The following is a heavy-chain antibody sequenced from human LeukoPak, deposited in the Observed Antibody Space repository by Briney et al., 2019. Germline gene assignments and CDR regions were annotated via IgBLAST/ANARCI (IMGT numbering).Heavy chain of an antibody. J-gene: IGHJ4*02. V-gene: IGHV3-23*01. CDR3: ARAGASKKRPFDY. CDR2: ISGSGDDT. CDR1: GFTFTNYV. Sequence: GGSLRLSCAASGFTFTNYVMNWVRPAPGKGLEWVSSISGSGDDTSYADSVKGRFTISGDNSRNTLYLQMNSLRAEDTAVYYCARAGASKKRPFDYWGQGTLVTVSS. D-gene: IGHD3-10*01.